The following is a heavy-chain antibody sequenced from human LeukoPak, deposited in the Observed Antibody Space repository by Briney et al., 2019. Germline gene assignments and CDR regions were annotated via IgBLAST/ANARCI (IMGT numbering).Heavy chain of an antibody. Sequence: GGSLRLSCAASGFTFRRFAMDWVRQAPGKGLQWVAFIRFDGSKEDYADAVKGRFTISRDNAKNTLYLQMNSLRVEDTAMYFCAKVGQDYGDHYFFDSWGQGTLVTVSS. CDR1: GFTFRRFA. J-gene: IGHJ4*02. CDR3: AKVGQDYGDHYFFDS. CDR2: IRFDGSKE. V-gene: IGHV3-30*02. D-gene: IGHD4-17*01.